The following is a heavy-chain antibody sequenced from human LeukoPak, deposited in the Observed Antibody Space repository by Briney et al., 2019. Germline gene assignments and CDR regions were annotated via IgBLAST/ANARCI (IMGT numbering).Heavy chain of an antibody. CDR1: GFTFSSYG. V-gene: IGHV3-30*03. CDR3: ARAYDSSGYYVY. J-gene: IGHJ4*02. Sequence: GGSLRLSCAASGFTFSSYGMNWVRQAPGKGLEWVAVISYDGSNKYYADSVKGRFTISRDNSKNTLYLQMNSLRAEDTAVYYCARAYDSSGYYVYWGQGTLVTVSS. D-gene: IGHD3-22*01. CDR2: ISYDGSNK.